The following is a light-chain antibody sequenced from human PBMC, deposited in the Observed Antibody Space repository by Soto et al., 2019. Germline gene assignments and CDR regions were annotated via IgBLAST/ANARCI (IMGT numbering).Light chain of an antibody. V-gene: IGKV1-13*02. CDR2: DVS. J-gene: IGKJ5*01. CDR1: QNINNY. CDR3: QQLLSYPIT. Sequence: IHVSQALCSLSASVGDREKINCQASQNINNYLNWYQQKPGKAPYLLISDVSSLERGVPSRFSGSGSGTSFTLTISSLQPEDFATYYCQQLLSYPITFGQGTRLEIK.